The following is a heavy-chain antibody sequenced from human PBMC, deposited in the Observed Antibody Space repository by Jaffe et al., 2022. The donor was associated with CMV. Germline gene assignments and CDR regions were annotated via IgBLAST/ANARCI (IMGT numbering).Heavy chain of an antibody. D-gene: IGHD3-3*01. J-gene: IGHJ4*02. CDR2: ISGSGGST. CDR3: AKRQTIFGVVTYDSIDY. CDR1: GFTFSSYA. V-gene: IGHV3-23*01. Sequence: EVQLLESGGGLVQPGGSLRLSCAASGFTFSSYAMSWVRQAPGKGLEWVSAISGSGGSTYYADSVKGRFTISRDNSKNTLYLQMNSLRAEDTAVYYCAKRQTIFGVVTYDSIDYWGQGTLVTVSS.